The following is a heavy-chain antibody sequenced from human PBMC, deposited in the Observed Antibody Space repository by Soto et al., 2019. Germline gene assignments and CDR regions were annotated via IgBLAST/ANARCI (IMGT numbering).Heavy chain of an antibody. CDR3: IAPYDFWSGLHYYYYYGMDV. V-gene: IGHV3-15*01. CDR1: GFTFSNAW. D-gene: IGHD3-3*01. CDR2: IKTTTDGGTT. Sequence: EVQLVESGGDFVKPGGSLRISCAASGFTFSNAWMSWVRQAPGKGLEWVGLIKTTTDGGTTDYAAPVKGRFSILRDDSKNTVYLQMNRLKTEATGVYYCIAPYDFWSGLHYYYYYGMDVWGQGTTVTVSS. J-gene: IGHJ6*02.